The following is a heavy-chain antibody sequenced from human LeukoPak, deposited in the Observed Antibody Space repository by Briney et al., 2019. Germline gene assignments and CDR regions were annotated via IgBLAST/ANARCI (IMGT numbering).Heavy chain of an antibody. CDR3: TRGVDYGSGSYYQTAGVDV. CDR2: IRSKAYGGTT. J-gene: IGHJ6*02. CDR1: GFTFGDYA. D-gene: IGHD3-10*01. Sequence: GGSLRLSCTASGFTFGDYAINWFRQAPGKGLEWVGFIRSKAYGGTTEYAASVRGRFTISRDDSKSIAYLQMNSLKTEDTAVYYCTRGVDYGSGSYYQTAGVDVWGQGTTVTVSS. V-gene: IGHV3-49*03.